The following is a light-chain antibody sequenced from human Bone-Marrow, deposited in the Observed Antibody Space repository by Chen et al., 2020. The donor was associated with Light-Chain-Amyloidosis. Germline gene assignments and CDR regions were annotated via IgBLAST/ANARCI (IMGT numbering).Light chain of an antibody. CDR3: QVWDRSSDRPV. CDR1: NIGSTS. Sequence: SYVLTQPSSVSVAPGQTATLACGGNNIGSTSVHWYQQTPGQAPLLVVYDDSDRPSGIPERSCGSNAGNTATLTSGRVEAGDEADYYCQVWDRSSDRPVFGGGTKLTVL. V-gene: IGLV3-21*02. J-gene: IGLJ3*02. CDR2: DDS.